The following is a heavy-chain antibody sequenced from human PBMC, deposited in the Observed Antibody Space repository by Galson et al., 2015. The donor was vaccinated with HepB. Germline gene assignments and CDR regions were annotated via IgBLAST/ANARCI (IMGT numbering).Heavy chain of an antibody. CDR1: GFTFSSHG. CDR2: ISYDGNNK. D-gene: IGHD6-19*01. Sequence: SLRLSCAASGFTFSSHGMHWVRQAPGKGLEWVAIISYDGNNKYFAASVQGRFTISKDNSKNTVYLQLNSLRAEDTAVYYCAKDWQWGWGYYHYYGLDVWGQGTTVTVSS. J-gene: IGHJ6*02. CDR3: AKDWQWGWGYYHYYGLDV. V-gene: IGHV3-30*18.